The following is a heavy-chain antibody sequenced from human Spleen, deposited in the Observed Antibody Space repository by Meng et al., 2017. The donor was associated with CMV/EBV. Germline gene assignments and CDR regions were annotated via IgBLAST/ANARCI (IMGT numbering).Heavy chain of an antibody. V-gene: IGHV4-30-4*01. Sequence: HVVVRELGSGLGNTSKTLSFTCTFSCGSMSSGDYFWNWIRQPPGKGLEWIGYIYYSGNTYYNPSLKSRVTISIDTSKNQFSLKLSSVTAADTAVYYCARAEYYNWFDPWGQGTLVTVSS. J-gene: IGHJ5*02. CDR3: ARAEYYNWFDP. CDR2: IYYSGNT. D-gene: IGHD1-14*01. CDR1: CGSMSSGDYF.